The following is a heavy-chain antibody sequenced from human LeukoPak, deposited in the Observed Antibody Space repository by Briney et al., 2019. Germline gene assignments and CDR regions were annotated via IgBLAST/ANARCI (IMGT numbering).Heavy chain of an antibody. D-gene: IGHD2-2*01. CDR2: FSSIGGST. Sequence: GGSLRLSCSASGFTFSSYSMHWVRQAPGMGLEYVSGFSSIGGSTYYADSVKGRFTISRDNSKNTLYLQMSSLRAEDTAVYYCVKGYCSGTSCYVWNYFDYWGQGTLVTVSS. V-gene: IGHV3-64D*06. CDR3: VKGYCSGTSCYVWNYFDY. CDR1: GFTFSSYS. J-gene: IGHJ4*02.